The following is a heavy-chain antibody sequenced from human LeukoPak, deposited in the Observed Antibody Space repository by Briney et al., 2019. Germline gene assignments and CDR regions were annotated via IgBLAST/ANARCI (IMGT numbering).Heavy chain of an antibody. J-gene: IGHJ3*01. CDR3: ARELPGEAFDV. V-gene: IGHV3-21*01. CDR1: EFSFCSYT. D-gene: IGHD7-27*01. CDR2: IGGSSSSI. Sequence: PGGSLRLSCAASEFSFCSYTMNLVREAPGKGVEWVSSIGGSSSSIYYADSVKGRFTISRDNAKNSLYLQMNSLRAEDTAIYYCARELPGEAFDVWGQGTMVTVSS.